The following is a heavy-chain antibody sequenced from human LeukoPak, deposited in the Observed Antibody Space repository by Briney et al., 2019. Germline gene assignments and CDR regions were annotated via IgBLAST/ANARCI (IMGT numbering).Heavy chain of an antibody. Sequence: GGSLRLSCSVSGFTFSTYVMHWVRQAPGKGLEYVSAISSNGDNTYYADSVKGRFTTSRDNSKNTLYLQMSGLRADDTAVYYCVRGTGYWGQGTLVTVSS. CDR2: ISSNGDNT. CDR3: VRGTGY. J-gene: IGHJ4*02. CDR1: GFTFSTYV. V-gene: IGHV3-64D*06.